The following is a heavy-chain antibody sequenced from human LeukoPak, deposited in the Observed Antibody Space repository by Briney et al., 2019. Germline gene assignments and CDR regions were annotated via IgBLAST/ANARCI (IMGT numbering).Heavy chain of an antibody. Sequence: SETLSLTCAVYGGSFSGYYWSWIRQPPGKGLEWIGEINHSGSTNYNPSLKSRVTISVDTSKNQFSLKLSSVTAADTAVYYCARGDDYGDYLSNWFDPWGQGTLVTVSS. J-gene: IGHJ5*02. CDR2: INHSGST. CDR1: GGSFSGYY. V-gene: IGHV4-34*01. D-gene: IGHD4-17*01. CDR3: ARGDDYGDYLSNWFDP.